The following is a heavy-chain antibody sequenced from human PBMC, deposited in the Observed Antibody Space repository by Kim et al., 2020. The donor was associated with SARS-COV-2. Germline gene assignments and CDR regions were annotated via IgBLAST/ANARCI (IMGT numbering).Heavy chain of an antibody. Sequence: SYNPSLKRRVTLSVDTSRNQVSLKLSSVTAADTAVYYCARRGYSTWYFDLWGRGTLVTVSS. CDR3: ARRGYSTWYFDL. V-gene: IGHV4-39*01. J-gene: IGHJ2*01. D-gene: IGHD6-13*01.